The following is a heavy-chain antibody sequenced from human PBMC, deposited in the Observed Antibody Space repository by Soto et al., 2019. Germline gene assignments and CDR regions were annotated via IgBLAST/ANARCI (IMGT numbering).Heavy chain of an antibody. V-gene: IGHV1-69*13. CDR2: IIPIFGTA. Sequence: GASVKVSCKASGGTFSSYAISWVRQAPGQGLEWMGGIIPIFGTANYAQKFQGRVTITADESTSTAYMELSSLRSEDTAVYYCARSDCISTSCPPAPYYYGMDVWGQGTTVTVS. CDR1: GGTFSSYA. CDR3: ARSDCISTSCPPAPYYYGMDV. D-gene: IGHD2-2*01. J-gene: IGHJ6*02.